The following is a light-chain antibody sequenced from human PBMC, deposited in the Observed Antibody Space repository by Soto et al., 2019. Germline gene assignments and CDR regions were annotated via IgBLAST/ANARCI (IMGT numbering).Light chain of an antibody. V-gene: IGKV1-5*01. CDR3: QQYKSYST. CDR2: DAS. Sequence: DIQLTQSPSTLSASVGERVTLTCRASQSLNTRLAWYQQRPGKAPKLLIYDASTLESGVPSRFSGGGSGTEFTLTINNLQPDDLATYICQQYKSYSTFGRGTKVDIK. J-gene: IGKJ1*01. CDR1: QSLNTR.